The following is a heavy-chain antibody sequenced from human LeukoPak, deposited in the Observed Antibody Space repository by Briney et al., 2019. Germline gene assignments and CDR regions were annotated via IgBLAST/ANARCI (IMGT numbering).Heavy chain of an antibody. D-gene: IGHD6-19*01. CDR2: INPNTGAT. V-gene: IGHV1-2*02. CDR3: VRVDGSGWYWFDP. Sequence: ASVKVSCKASGYHFTGYYIHWVRQAPGQGLEWMGWINPNTGATSSAQRFQGRVLMTRDTSITTAYMELSRLRSDDTAVYYCVRVDGSGWYWFDPWGQGTLVTVSS. CDR1: GYHFTGYY. J-gene: IGHJ5*02.